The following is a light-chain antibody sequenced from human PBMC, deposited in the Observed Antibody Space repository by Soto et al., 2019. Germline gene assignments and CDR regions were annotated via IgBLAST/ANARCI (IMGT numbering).Light chain of an antibody. J-gene: IGKJ5*01. V-gene: IGKV3-20*01. CDR3: QQYGGSPRT. CDR2: GAS. CDR1: QSVSSN. Sequence: MVLTQSPATLSVSPVERATLSCLASQSVSSNLAWYQQKPGQAPRLLIHGASNRASGIPDRFSGSGSGTDFTLTISRLEPEDFAVYYCQQYGGSPRTFGQGTRLEI.